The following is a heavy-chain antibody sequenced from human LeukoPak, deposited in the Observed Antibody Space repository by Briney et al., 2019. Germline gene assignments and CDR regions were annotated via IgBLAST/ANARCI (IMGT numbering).Heavy chain of an antibody. CDR2: FDPVDGET. J-gene: IGHJ4*02. CDR3: ATVRYDYGYYMGDY. Sequence: ASVKVSCKVSGYTLTELSMHWVRQAPGKGVEWMGGFDPVDGETIYAQKFQGRVTMTEDTSTDTAYMELSSLRSEDTAVYYCATVRYDYGYYMGDYWGQGTLVTVSS. D-gene: IGHD4-17*01. V-gene: IGHV1-24*01. CDR1: GYTLTELS.